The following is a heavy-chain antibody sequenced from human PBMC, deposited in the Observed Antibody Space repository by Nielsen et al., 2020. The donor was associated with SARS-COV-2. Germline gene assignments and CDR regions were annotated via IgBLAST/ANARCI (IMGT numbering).Heavy chain of an antibody. CDR3: ARHRRGGDFQY. D-gene: IGHD4-17*01. V-gene: IGHV4-31*03. Sequence: SETLSLTCTVSGGPISAGGYYWSWIRQHPGKGLEWIGYISSRGTTYYSPSLESRITISMDTSKNQFSLRLTSVTAADTAVYYCARHRRGGDFQYWGQGTLVIASS. CDR2: ISSRGTT. J-gene: IGHJ4*02. CDR1: GGPISAGGYY.